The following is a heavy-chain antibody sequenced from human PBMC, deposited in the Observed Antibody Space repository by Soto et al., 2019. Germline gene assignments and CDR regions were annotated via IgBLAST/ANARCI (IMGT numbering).Heavy chain of an antibody. J-gene: IGHJ4*02. CDR1: RFTVTSYA. D-gene: IGHD1-26*01. CDR3: AKDVEGGSLFRGAFDY. Sequence: EVELLESGGGLVQPGGSLRLSCVASRFTVTSYAMSWVRQAPGKGLEWVAAISASGGATIHADSVKGRLTISRDNSKNTLYLQMNSLRAEDTAVYYCAKDVEGGSLFRGAFDYWGQGTQVTVSS. V-gene: IGHV3-23*01. CDR2: ISASGGAT.